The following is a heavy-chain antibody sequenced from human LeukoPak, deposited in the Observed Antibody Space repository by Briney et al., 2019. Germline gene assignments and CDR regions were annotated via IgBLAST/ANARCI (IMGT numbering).Heavy chain of an antibody. CDR1: GGSISSGGYS. V-gene: IGHV4-30-2*01. J-gene: IGHJ4*02. Sequence: PSETLSLTCAVSGGSISSGGYSWSWIRQPPGKGLEWIGYIYHSGSTYYNPSLTSRVTISVDRSKNQFSLKLSSVTAADTAVYYCARGGSVKRFDYWGQGTLVTVSS. D-gene: IGHD5/OR15-5a*01. CDR3: ARGGSVKRFDY. CDR2: IYHSGST.